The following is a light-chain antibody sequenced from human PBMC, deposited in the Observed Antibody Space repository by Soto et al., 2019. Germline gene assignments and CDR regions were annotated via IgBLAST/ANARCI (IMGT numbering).Light chain of an antibody. Sequence: EIVMTQSAATLSVSLGERATLSCRASQSVSSNLAWYQQKPGQAPRLLIYGASTRPTGIPARFSGSGSGTEFTLTISSLQSDDFAADYCHQYNYWPPYTFGQGTKLEIK. CDR3: HQYNYWPPYT. CDR1: QSVSSN. J-gene: IGKJ2*01. CDR2: GAS. V-gene: IGKV3-15*01.